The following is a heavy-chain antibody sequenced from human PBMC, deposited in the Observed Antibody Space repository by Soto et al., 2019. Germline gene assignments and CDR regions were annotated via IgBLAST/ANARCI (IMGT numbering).Heavy chain of an antibody. CDR2: ISDCGGRT. J-gene: IGHJ4*02. V-gene: IGHV3-23*01. Sequence: GGSLRLSCTASGFTFSSYAMSWVRQAPGRGLEWVSAISDCGGRTYYADSVKGRFTISRDNSKDTLYLQMNSLRAEDTAVYYCAKSPLGYCSGGSCYPPHYFDYWGQGTLVTVSS. CDR1: GFTFSSYA. D-gene: IGHD2-15*01. CDR3: AKSPLGYCSGGSCYPPHYFDY.